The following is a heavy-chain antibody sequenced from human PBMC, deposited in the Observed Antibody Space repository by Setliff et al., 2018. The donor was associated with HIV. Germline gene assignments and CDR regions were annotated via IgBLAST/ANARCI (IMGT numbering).Heavy chain of an antibody. CDR3: ARGSKGGFFDY. J-gene: IGHJ4*02. CDR1: GGSFSGYY. V-gene: IGHV4-34*01. CDR2: ISHSGST. Sequence: ASETLSLTCAVYGGSFSGYYWSWIRQPPGKGLKWIGEISHSGSTNYNPSLKSRVTISVDMSKNQFSLKLSSVTAADTAVYYCARGSKGGFFDYWGQGTLVTVSS. D-gene: IGHD3-16*01.